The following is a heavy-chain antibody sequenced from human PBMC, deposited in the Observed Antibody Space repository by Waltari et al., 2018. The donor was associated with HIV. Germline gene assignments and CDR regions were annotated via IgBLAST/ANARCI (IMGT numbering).Heavy chain of an antibody. D-gene: IGHD2-2*01. V-gene: IGHV4-34*01. J-gene: IGHJ6*02. CDR2: INHSGST. Sequence: QVQLQQWGAGLLKPSETLSLTCAVYGGSFSGYYWSWIRQPPGKGLEWLGDINHSGSTNYNPSLKSRVTRSVDTSKNQFSLKLSSVTAADTAVYYCARGVVPAAVNGYGMDVWGQGTTVTVSS. CDR3: ARGVVPAAVNGYGMDV. CDR1: GGSFSGYY.